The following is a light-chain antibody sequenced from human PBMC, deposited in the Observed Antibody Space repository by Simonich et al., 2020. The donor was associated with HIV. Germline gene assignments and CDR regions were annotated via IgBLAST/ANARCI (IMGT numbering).Light chain of an antibody. CDR2: GSS. Sequence: EIVMTQSPATLSVSPGERATLSCRASQSVSSNLAWYQQKPGQAPRLLIDGSSTRATGIPARFSGSGSGTEFTLTISSLQSEDFAVYYCQQHYDTPWTFGQGTKVEIK. CDR3: QQHYDTPWT. CDR1: QSVSSN. J-gene: IGKJ1*01. V-gene: IGKV3-15*01.